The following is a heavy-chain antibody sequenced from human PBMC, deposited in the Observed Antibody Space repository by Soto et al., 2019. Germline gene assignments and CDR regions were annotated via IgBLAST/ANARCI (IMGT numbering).Heavy chain of an antibody. CDR1: GGSISSGDYY. V-gene: IGHV4-30-4*01. Sequence: SETLSLTCSVSGGSISSGDYYWNWIRQPPGKGLEWIGHIYYSGSTYYNSSLKSRVTISVDRSKNQFSLKLSSVTAADTAVYYCARGSHDSSGYYYSFNFDYWGQGTLVTVSS. CDR3: ARGSHDSSGYYYSFNFDY. D-gene: IGHD3-22*01. CDR2: IYYSGST. J-gene: IGHJ4*02.